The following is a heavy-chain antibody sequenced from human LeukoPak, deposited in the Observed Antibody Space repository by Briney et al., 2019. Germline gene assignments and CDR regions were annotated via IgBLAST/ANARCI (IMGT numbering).Heavy chain of an antibody. Sequence: ASVKVSCKVSGHSLSELSMHWVRQAPGEGLEWMGGYDPEEGETVYAQRFQGRVTMTEDTSTDTAYMKLSSLGSEDTAIYYCATDLAPVRGIHWGQGTLVTVSS. CDR2: YDPEEGET. J-gene: IGHJ4*02. V-gene: IGHV1-24*01. CDR3: ATDLAPVRGIH. CDR1: GHSLSELS. D-gene: IGHD3-16*02.